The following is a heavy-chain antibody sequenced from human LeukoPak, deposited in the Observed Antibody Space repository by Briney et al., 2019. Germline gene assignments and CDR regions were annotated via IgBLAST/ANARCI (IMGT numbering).Heavy chain of an antibody. J-gene: IGHJ5*02. V-gene: IGHV3-9*01. D-gene: IGHD2-2*02. CDR3: AKGPEGYCSSTSCYTFDP. CDR2: ISWNSGSI. CDR1: GFTFDDYA. Sequence: GRSLRLSCAASGFTFDDYAMYWVRQAPGKGLEWVSGISWNSGSIGYADSVKGRFTISRDNAKNSLYLQMNSLRAEDTALYYCAKGPEGYCSSTSCYTFDPWGQGNLVTVSS.